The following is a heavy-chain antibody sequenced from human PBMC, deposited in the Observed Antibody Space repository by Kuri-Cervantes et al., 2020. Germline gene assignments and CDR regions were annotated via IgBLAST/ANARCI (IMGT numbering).Heavy chain of an antibody. CDR1: GFTFSSYG. D-gene: IGHD6-6*01. CDR2: ISYDGSNK. J-gene: IGHJ6*03. Sequence: GESLKISCAASGFTFSSYGMHWVRQAPGKGLEWVAVISYDGSNKYYADSVKGRFTISRDNSKNTLYLQMNSLRAEDTAVYYCARERSSSSSRQTSYYYYYMDVWGKGTTVTVSS. V-gene: IGHV3-30*03. CDR3: ARERSSSSSRQTSYYYYYMDV.